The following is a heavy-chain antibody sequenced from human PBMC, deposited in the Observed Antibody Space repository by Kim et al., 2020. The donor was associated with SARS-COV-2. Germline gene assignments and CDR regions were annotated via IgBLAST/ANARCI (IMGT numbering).Heavy chain of an antibody. J-gene: IGHJ4*02. Sequence: GGSLRLSCVASGFTFSTFDMSWVRQAPGKGLGWVSVIFGDDGRTSYADSVKGRFTISRDNSQHTLYVQMSNLKVEDTARYYCVKGGYLDFGGQGSLVTVSS. CDR2: IFGDDGRT. V-gene: IGHV3-23*01. CDR1: GFTFSTFD. CDR3: VKGGYLDF.